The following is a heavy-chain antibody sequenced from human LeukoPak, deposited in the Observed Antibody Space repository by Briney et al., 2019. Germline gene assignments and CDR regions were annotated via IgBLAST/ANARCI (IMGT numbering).Heavy chain of an antibody. CDR1: GFTFVDYA. CDR2: ISRNSGSI. J-gene: IGHJ6*03. CDR3: EKGKSSGSDFFYSYYYMDV. Sequence: PGGSLRLSCAASGFTFVDYAMRWVRQAPGKGLEWVSDISRNSGSIGCADSVEGLFTISRDNSKNALYLQMNSLRAEDAAVYYWEKGKSSGSDFFYSYYYMDVWGKGATVTVSS. V-gene: IGHV3-9*01. D-gene: IGHD1-26*01.